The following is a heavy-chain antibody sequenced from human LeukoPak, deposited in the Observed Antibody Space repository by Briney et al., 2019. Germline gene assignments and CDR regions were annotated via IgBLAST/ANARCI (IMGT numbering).Heavy chain of an antibody. CDR2: ITASGTAM. CDR1: GNYW. J-gene: IGHJ4*02. D-gene: IGHD1-26*01. CDR3: ASSGSYRFDY. Sequence: GGSLRLSCAASGNYWMHWVRQAPGKGLEWVSHITASGTAMFYADSVKGRFTISRDNAKNSLYLQMNSLRDEDTAVYYCASSGSYRFDYWGQGTLVTVSS. V-gene: IGHV3-48*02.